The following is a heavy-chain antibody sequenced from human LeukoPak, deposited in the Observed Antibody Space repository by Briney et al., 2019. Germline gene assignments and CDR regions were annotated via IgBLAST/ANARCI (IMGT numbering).Heavy chain of an antibody. V-gene: IGHV3-23*01. CDR1: GFTFNNCA. J-gene: IGHJ5*01. CDR2: ISASGGTT. Sequence: SGGSLRLSCAASGFTFNNCAMSWVRQAPGKGLEWVSAISASGGTTYYADSVKGRFTISRDNSENTLFLQMNSLRAADTAVYYCAKEPREYCSSTSCPNWFDSWGQGTLVTVSS. D-gene: IGHD2-2*01. CDR3: AKEPREYCSSTSCPNWFDS.